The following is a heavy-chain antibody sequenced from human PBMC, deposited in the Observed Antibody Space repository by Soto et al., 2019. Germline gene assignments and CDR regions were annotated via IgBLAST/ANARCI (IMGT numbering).Heavy chain of an antibody. CDR3: VRELREVARENYYYYGMDV. CDR1: GGSISSYY. Sequence: SETLSLTCTVSGGSISSYYWNWIRQPPGKGLEWIGYIYYSGSTNYNPSLKSRVTITTDTSASTAYMELSSLRSEDTAVYYCVRELREVARENYYYYGMDVWGQGTTVTVSS. J-gene: IGHJ6*02. D-gene: IGHD5-12*01. V-gene: IGHV4-59*01. CDR2: IYYSGST.